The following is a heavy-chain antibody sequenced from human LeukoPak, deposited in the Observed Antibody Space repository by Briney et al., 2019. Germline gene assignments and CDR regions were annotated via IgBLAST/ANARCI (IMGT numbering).Heavy chain of an antibody. D-gene: IGHD3-10*01. V-gene: IGHV4-59*08. CDR1: GGSISSYY. Sequence: PSETLSLTCTVSGGSISSYYWSWIRQPPGKGLEWIGYIYSSGSTNYNPSLKSRVTISVDTSKNQFSLKLTSVTAADTAVYYCARKFGSGSYDYWGQGTLVTVSS. J-gene: IGHJ4*02. CDR2: IYSSGST. CDR3: ARKFGSGSYDY.